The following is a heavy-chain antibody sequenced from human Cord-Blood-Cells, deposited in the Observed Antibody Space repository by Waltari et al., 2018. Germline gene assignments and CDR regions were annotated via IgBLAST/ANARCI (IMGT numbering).Heavy chain of an antibody. V-gene: IGHV4-34*01. J-gene: IGHJ3*02. CDR2: INHSGST. Sequence: QVQLQQWGAGLLKPSATLSLTCAVYGGSFSGYYWSWIRQPPGKGLEWIGEINHSGSTNYNPSLKSRVTISVDTSKNQFSLKLSSVTAADTAVYYCARGRPSYRITIFGVVIPDAFDIWGQGTMVTVSS. D-gene: IGHD3-3*01. CDR3: ARGRPSYRITIFGVVIPDAFDI. CDR1: GGSFSGYY.